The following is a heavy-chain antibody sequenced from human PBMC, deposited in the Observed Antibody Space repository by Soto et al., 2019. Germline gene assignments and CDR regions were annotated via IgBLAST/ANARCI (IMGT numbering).Heavy chain of an antibody. CDR2: INYSGTT. CDR3: ARDDKYDPSGIDY. Sequence: QVQLQESGPGLVKPSEPLSLTCTVSGGSINSGDYYWSWIRQPPGKGLEWIGYINYSGTTYYNPSLKCRVTISVDTSKNQFSLRLSSVTAADTAVYYCARDDKYDPSGIDYWGRGTLVTVSS. CDR1: GGSINSGDYY. J-gene: IGHJ4*02. D-gene: IGHD3-22*01. V-gene: IGHV4-30-4*01.